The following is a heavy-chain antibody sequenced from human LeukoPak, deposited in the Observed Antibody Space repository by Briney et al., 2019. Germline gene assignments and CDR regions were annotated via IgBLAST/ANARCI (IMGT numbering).Heavy chain of an antibody. V-gene: IGHV3-48*01. CDR1: GFTFSSYG. CDR2: ISSSSSTI. Sequence: GGSLRLSCAASGFTFSSYGMNWVRQAPGKGLEWVSYISSSSSTIYYADSVKGRFTISRDNAKNSLYLQMNSLRAEDTAVYYCARDKPFTAVAAYFDYWGQGTLVTVSS. D-gene: IGHD6-19*01. J-gene: IGHJ4*02. CDR3: ARDKPFTAVAAYFDY.